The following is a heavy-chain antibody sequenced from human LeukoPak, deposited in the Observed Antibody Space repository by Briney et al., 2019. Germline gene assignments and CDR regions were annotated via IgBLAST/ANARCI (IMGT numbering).Heavy chain of an antibody. V-gene: IGHV4-30-2*01. CDR1: GGSISSGGYY. CDR2: IYHSGST. J-gene: IGHJ4*02. D-gene: IGHD5-12*01. CDR3: ATSGYDLTW. Sequence: SETLSLTCTVSGGSISSGGYYWSWIRQPPGKGLEWIGYIYHSGSTYYNPSLKSRVTISVDTSKNQFSLKLSSVTAADTAVYCCATSGYDLTWWGQGTLVTVSS.